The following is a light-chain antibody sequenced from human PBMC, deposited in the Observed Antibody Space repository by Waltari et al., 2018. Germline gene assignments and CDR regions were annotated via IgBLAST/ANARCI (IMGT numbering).Light chain of an antibody. V-gene: IGLV2-14*03. J-gene: IGLJ2*01. CDR3: SSYTTTTTVI. CDR2: DVT. CDR1: SNDVGAYNY. Sequence: QSALTQPASVSGSPGQSITIPCTGTSNDVGAYNYVYWYQQHPGNPPKLIIYDVTARPSGVSYRFTGSKSGDTASLTISGLQAEDEADYYCSSYTTTTTVIFGGGTKLTVL.